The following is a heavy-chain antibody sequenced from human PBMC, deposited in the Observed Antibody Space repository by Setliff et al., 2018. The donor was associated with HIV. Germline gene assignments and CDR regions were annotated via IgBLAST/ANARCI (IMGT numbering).Heavy chain of an antibody. Sequence: ASVKVSCKASGYTFNNYALYWVRQAPGQGFEWMGWINTNTGSPTYAQSFTRRFVFFLDPSVRTAYLQITGLKAEDTAVYYCARGGDRMQIWSRFPFDIWGQGTMVTVSS. CDR1: GYTFNNYA. J-gene: IGHJ3*02. V-gene: IGHV7-4-1*02. D-gene: IGHD3-10*01. CDR2: INTNTGSP. CDR3: ARGGDRMQIWSRFPFDI.